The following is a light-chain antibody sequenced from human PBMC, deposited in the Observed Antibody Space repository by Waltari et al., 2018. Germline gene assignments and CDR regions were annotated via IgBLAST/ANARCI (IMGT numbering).Light chain of an antibody. CDR3: SSYTSSDTYV. CDR2: DVR. V-gene: IGLV2-14*01. CDR1: RSDVGNSDY. Sequence: QSALTQPASVSGSPGQSITISCPGTRSDVGNSDYVSWYQQYSGKAPKLMIYDVRHRPSGVFDRFSGSKSGNTASLTISGLQAGDEADYYCSSYTSSDTYVFGTGTKVTVL. J-gene: IGLJ1*01.